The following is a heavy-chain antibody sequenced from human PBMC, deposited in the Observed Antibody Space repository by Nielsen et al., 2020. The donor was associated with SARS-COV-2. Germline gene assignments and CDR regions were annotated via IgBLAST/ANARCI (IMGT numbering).Heavy chain of an antibody. V-gene: IGHV1-46*01. CDR2: INPSGGST. Sequence: ASVKVSCKASGYTFTSYYMHWVRQAPGQGLEWMGIINPSGGSTSYAQKFQGRVTMTTDTSTSTAYMELRSLRSDDTAVYYCARALRSRGWFNPWGQGTLVTVSS. J-gene: IGHJ5*02. CDR1: GYTFTSYY. CDR3: ARALRSRGWFNP. D-gene: IGHD1-26*01.